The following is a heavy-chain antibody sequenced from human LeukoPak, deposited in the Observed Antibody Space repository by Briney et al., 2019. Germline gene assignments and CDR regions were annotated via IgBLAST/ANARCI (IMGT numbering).Heavy chain of an antibody. CDR2: IKQDGSEK. V-gene: IGHV3-7*05. CDR1: GLPFSSNW. D-gene: IGHD3-10*01. CDR3: ARGLGINGLALDM. J-gene: IGHJ3*02. Sequence: GGSLRLSCAASGLPFSSNWMSWVRQAPGKGLQWVANIKQDGSEKYYVDSVKGRFTISRDNAKKSLYLQMNSLRGEDTAVYYCARGLGINGLALDMWGQGTMVTVSS.